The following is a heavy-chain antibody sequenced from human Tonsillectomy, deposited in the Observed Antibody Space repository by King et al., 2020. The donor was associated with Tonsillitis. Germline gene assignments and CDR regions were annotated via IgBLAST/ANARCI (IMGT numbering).Heavy chain of an antibody. V-gene: IGHV3-30*03. CDR1: GFSFSDYG. D-gene: IGHD1-14*01. CDR2: ISYDGSRQ. J-gene: IGHJ6*02. CDR3: ARDVGPKDHHFCYAMDV. Sequence: VQLVESGGGVVRPGRSLRLSCAASGFSFSDYGIHWVRQAPGKGLEWVAFISYDGSRQSYADSVRGRFTVSRDNSKNTLYLEMRSLSGEDTALYYCARDVGPKDHHFCYAMDVWGQGTTVTVSS.